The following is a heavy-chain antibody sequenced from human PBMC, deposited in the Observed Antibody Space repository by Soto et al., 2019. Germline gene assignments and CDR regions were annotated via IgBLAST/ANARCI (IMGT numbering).Heavy chain of an antibody. CDR2: IYYSGST. D-gene: IGHD5-12*01. CDR3: ARVRGYDYLEYYYYGMDG. CDR1: GGSISSYY. J-gene: IGHJ6*02. V-gene: IGHV4-59*01. Sequence: SETLSLTCTVSGGSISSYYWSWIRQPPGKGLEWIGYIYYSGSTNYNPSLKSRVTISVDTSKNQFSLKLSSVTAADTAVYYCARVRGYDYLEYYYYGMDGWGQGTTVTFSS.